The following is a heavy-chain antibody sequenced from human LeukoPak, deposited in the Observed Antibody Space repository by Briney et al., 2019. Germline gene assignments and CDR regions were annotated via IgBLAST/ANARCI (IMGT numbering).Heavy chain of an antibody. CDR2: FHYSGTT. Sequence: SETLSLTCTVSGGSISSYYWSWIRQPPGKGLEWIGYFHYSGTTNSNPSPKSRVSISIDTSKNQLSLKLTSVTAADTAMYYCASGGWQWLIDWGQGTLVTVSS. CDR1: GGSISSYY. CDR3: ASGGWQWLID. V-gene: IGHV4-59*01. J-gene: IGHJ4*02. D-gene: IGHD6-19*01.